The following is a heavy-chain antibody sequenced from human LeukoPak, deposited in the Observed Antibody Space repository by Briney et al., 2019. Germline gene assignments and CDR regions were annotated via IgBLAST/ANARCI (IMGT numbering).Heavy chain of an antibody. CDR3: ARAPAEGGLLWFGELSHYYYYYMDV. CDR2: ISRSGSTK. Sequence: KPGGSLRLSCAASGFTFSDYNMRWIRQAPGKGLEWVSSISRSGSTKYYADSVKGRFTIPRDNAKNSLFLQMNSLRAEDTAVYYCARAPAEGGLLWFGELSHYYYYYMDVWGKGTTVTISS. CDR1: GFTFSDYN. J-gene: IGHJ6*03. V-gene: IGHV3-11*04. D-gene: IGHD3-10*01.